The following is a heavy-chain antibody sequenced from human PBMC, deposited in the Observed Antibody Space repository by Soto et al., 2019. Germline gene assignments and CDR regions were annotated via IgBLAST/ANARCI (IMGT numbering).Heavy chain of an antibody. V-gene: IGHV3-72*01. CDR3: ARVEGRLLLDAFDI. J-gene: IGHJ3*02. D-gene: IGHD3-3*01. Sequence: GGSLRLSCAASGFTFSDHYMDWVRQAPGKGLEWVGRTRNKANSYTTEYAASVKGRFTISRDDSKNSLYLQMNSLKTEDTAVYYCARVEGRLLLDAFDIWGQGTMVTVSS. CDR1: GFTFSDHY. CDR2: TRNKANSYTT.